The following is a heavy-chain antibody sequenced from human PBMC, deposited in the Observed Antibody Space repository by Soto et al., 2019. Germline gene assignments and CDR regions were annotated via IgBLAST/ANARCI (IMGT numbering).Heavy chain of an antibody. CDR1: GYTFSGFY. V-gene: IGHV1-2*02. Sequence: ASVKVSCKASGYTFSGFYMHWVRQAPGQGLEWMGWINPNSGGTKSAEKFQGRVTMTRDTSISTAYMELSRLTSDDTAVYYCASAAVTGTAGLDFWGQGTQVTVSS. CDR3: ASAAVTGTAGLDF. J-gene: IGHJ4*02. CDR2: INPNSGGT. D-gene: IGHD6-19*01.